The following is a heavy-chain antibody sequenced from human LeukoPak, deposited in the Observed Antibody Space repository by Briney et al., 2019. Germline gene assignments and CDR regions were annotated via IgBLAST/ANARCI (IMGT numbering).Heavy chain of an antibody. CDR2: VSYTGTP. Sequence: SETLSLTCTVSGDSISSDGYFWSWIRQPPGKGLEWIGYVSYTGTPDYNPSLKSRVTISLDTSKTQFSLKLSSVTAADTAVYYCARVRQVTPTMYYFDYWGQGTLVTVSS. D-gene: IGHD2-2*01. CDR3: ARVRQVTPTMYYFDY. J-gene: IGHJ4*02. CDR1: GDSISSDGYF. V-gene: IGHV4-61*08.